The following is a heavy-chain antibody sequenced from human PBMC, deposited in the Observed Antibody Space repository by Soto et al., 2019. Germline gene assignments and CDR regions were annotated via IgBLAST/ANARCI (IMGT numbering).Heavy chain of an antibody. CDR1: GGTFSSYA. D-gene: IGHD5-18*01. Sequence: ASVKVSCKASGGTFSSYAISWVRQAPGQGLEWMGGIIPIFGTAIYAQKFQGRVTMTEDTSTDTAYMELSSLRSEDTAVYYCATDPQDTAMRKVVYYWGQGTLVTVSS. CDR2: IIPIFGTA. V-gene: IGHV1-69*06. CDR3: ATDPQDTAMRKVVYY. J-gene: IGHJ4*02.